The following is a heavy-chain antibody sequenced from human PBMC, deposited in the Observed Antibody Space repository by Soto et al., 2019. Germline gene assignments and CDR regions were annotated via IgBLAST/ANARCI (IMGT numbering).Heavy chain of an antibody. Sequence: SETLSLTCTVSGGSISSSSSYWGWIRQPPGKGLERIGSIYYSGSTYYNPSLKSRVNILQDTSKNQFSLNLTSMTAADTAVYYCARLGTHDYIMRGHFDSWGQGTLVTVSS. CDR3: ARLGTHDYIMRGHFDS. J-gene: IGHJ4*02. D-gene: IGHD3-16*01. V-gene: IGHV4-39*01. CDR1: GGSISSSSSY. CDR2: IYYSGST.